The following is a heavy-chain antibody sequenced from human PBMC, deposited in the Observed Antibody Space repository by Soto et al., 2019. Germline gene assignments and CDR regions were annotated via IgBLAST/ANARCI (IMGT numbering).Heavy chain of an antibody. Sequence: SETLSLTCTVSGGSISSSSYYWGWIRQPPGKGLEWIGSIYHGGSAYYNPSLNSRVTLSIDMTNNHVSLILNSVTAADTAVYYCARVGPWVPYYYDSSPYTFENWFDPWGQGTLVTVPS. D-gene: IGHD3-22*01. J-gene: IGHJ5*02. CDR2: IYHGGSA. CDR1: GGSISSSSYY. CDR3: ARVGPWVPYYYDSSPYTFENWFDP. V-gene: IGHV4-39*02.